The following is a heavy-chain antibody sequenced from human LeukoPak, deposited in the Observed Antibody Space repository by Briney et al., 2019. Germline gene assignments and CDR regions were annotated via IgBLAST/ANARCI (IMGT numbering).Heavy chain of an antibody. D-gene: IGHD1-26*01. V-gene: IGHV3-66*01. CDR3: ARDLPPGSGSAPFDY. Sequence: PGGSLRLSCAVSGFTVSSNYMSWVRQAPGKGLEWVSIIYSGGTTYYADSVRGRFTISRDNSKNTLYLQMNSPRAEDTAVYYCARDLPPGSGSAPFDYWGQGTLVTVSS. CDR2: IYSGGTT. J-gene: IGHJ4*02. CDR1: GFTVSSNY.